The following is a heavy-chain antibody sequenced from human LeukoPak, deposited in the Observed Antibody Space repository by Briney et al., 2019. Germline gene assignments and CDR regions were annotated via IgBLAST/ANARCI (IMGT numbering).Heavy chain of an antibody. D-gene: IGHD3-10*01. V-gene: IGHV3-23*01. CDR2: ISDSGGTT. CDR1: GFTFTNYA. CDR3: AKALCNYGPYYLDY. Sequence: PGASLRLSCAASGFTFTNYAMSWVRRAPGKGLEWVSGISDSGGTTYYADSVKGRFTISRDNSKNTLYLQVNSLRAEDTAVYYCAKALCNYGPYYLDYWGQGTLVTVSS. J-gene: IGHJ4*02.